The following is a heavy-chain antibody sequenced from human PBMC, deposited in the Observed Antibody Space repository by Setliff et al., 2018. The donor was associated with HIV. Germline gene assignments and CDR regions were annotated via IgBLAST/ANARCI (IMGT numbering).Heavy chain of an antibody. V-gene: IGHV3-7*03. CDR1: GFTFSSNW. CDR3: ARGPSWQWLFDY. CDR2: IKQDGSEK. Sequence: GSLRLSCVASGFTFSSNWLSWVRQAPGKGLEWVANIKQDGSEKYYVDSVKGRFTISRDNAKNSLYLQVNNLRAEDTAVYYCARGPSWQWLFDYWGQGTLVTVSS. J-gene: IGHJ4*02. D-gene: IGHD6-19*01.